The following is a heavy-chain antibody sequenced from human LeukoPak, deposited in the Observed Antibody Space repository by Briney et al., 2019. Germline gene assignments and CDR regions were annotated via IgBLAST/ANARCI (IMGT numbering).Heavy chain of an antibody. D-gene: IGHD3-10*01. CDR3: AKRSRFGELFATAYYYGMDV. Sequence: GGSLRLSCAASGFTFSSYAMSWVRQAPGKGLEWVSAISGSGGSTYSADSVKGRFTISRDNSKNTRYLQMNSLRAEDTAVYYCAKRSRFGELFATAYYYGMDVWGQGTTVTVSS. CDR2: ISGSGGST. CDR1: GFTFSSYA. V-gene: IGHV3-23*01. J-gene: IGHJ6*02.